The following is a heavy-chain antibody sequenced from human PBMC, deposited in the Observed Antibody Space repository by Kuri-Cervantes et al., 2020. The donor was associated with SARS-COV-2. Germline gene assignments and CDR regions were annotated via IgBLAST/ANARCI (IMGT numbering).Heavy chain of an antibody. Sequence: GGSLRLSCAASGFSFSSYAISWVRQAPGQGLEWMGIINPSGGSTSYAQKFQGRVTMTRDTSTSTVYMELSSLRSEDTAVYYCARDVFPAYYYDSSGPTPGMWWGQGTLVTVSS. CDR3: ARDVFPAYYYDSSGPTPGMW. CDR1: GFSFSSYA. J-gene: IGHJ4*02. CDR2: INPSGGST. D-gene: IGHD3-22*01. V-gene: IGHV1-46*01.